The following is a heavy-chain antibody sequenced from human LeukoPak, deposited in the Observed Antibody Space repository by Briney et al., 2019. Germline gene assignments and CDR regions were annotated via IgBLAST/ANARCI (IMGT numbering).Heavy chain of an antibody. V-gene: IGHV3-43*02. CDR3: AKESGKFDY. CDR2: ISGDGVST. CDR1: GLPIADFA. Sequence: GGSLRLSCVASGLPIADFAMHWVRQAPGKGLEWVSLISGDGVSTFYADSVKGRFSISRDNSKGSLYLEMNSLRTEDAAMYYCAKESGKFDYWGQGTLVAVSS. J-gene: IGHJ4*02.